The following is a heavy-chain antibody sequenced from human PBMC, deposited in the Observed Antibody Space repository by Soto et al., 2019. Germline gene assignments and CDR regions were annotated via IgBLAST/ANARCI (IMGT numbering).Heavy chain of an antibody. CDR3: ARDVASYDYGDFYGMDV. D-gene: IGHD4-17*01. Sequence: GGSLRLSCTASGFSFGDYTMAWFRQAPGGGLEWVSFIRSKAYGGTTEYAASVKGRFTISRDDSKSIAYLQMNRLQSEDTAVYYCARDVASYDYGDFYGMDVWGQGTMVTVS. J-gene: IGHJ6*02. CDR1: GFSFGDYT. CDR2: IRSKAYGGTT. V-gene: IGHV3-49*03.